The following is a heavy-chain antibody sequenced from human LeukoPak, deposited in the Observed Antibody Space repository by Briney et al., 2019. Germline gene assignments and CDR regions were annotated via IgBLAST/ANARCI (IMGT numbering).Heavy chain of an antibody. CDR3: ASAVAYDAFDI. D-gene: IGHD6-19*01. Sequence: PGGSLRLSCAASGFTFSSYAMSWVRQAPGKGLEWVSAIGGSGGNAYYADSVKGRFTISRDNSKNTLYLQMNSLRAEDTAVYYCASAVAYDAFDIWGQGTMVTVSS. CDR1: GFTFSSYA. CDR2: IGGSGGNA. J-gene: IGHJ3*02. V-gene: IGHV3-23*01.